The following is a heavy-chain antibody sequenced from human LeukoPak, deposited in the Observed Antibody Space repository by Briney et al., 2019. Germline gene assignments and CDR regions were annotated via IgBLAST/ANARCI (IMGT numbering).Heavy chain of an antibody. J-gene: IGHJ6*03. CDR2: IYYSGST. V-gene: IGHV4-59*01. CDR1: GGSFSGYY. Sequence: SETLSLTCAVYGGSFSGYYWSWIRQPPGKGLEWIGCIYYSGSTNYNPSLKSRVTISVDTSKNQFSLKLSSVTAADTAVYYCARSCSGGSCYYYYYYMDVWGKGTTVTVSS. CDR3: ARSCSGGSCYYYYYYMDV. D-gene: IGHD2-15*01.